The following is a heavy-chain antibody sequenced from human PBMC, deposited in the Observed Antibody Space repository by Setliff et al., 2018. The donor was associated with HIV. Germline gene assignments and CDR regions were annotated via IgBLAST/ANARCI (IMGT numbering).Heavy chain of an antibody. J-gene: IGHJ4*02. Sequence: GGSLRLSCVVSGFIFSDHYMDWVRQAPGKGLEWVARIRNKVNSYTTEYVASVKGRFTISRDDSENSLYLQMNSLKTEDTAVYYCARGPGSGDHSYYFDYWGQGTLVTVSS. D-gene: IGHD4-17*01. CDR3: ARGPGSGDHSYYFDY. V-gene: IGHV3-72*01. CDR1: GFIFSDHY. CDR2: IRNKVNSYTT.